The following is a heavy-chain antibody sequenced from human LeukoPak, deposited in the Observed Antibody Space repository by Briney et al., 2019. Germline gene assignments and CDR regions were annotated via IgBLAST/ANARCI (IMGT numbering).Heavy chain of an antibody. V-gene: IGHV5-51*01. J-gene: IGHJ6*02. D-gene: IGHD3-16*01. CDR1: GYSFSDYW. CDR3: ARHFWGAIDGMHV. CDR2: IYPGDSDT. Sequence: GESLKISCKGSGYSFSDYWIGWVRQMPGKGPEWMGIIYPGDSDTRYSPSFQGQVTISADKSISTAYLQWSSLKASDTAIYYCARHFWGAIDGMHVWGQGTTVIVSS.